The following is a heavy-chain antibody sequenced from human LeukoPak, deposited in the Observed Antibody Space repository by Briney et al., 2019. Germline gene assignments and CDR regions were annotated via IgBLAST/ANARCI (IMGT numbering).Heavy chain of an antibody. J-gene: IGHJ4*02. CDR1: GFTFSSYA. Sequence: GGSLRLSCAASGFTFSSYAMSWVRQAPGKGLEWVSAISGSGGSTCYADSVKGRFTISRDNSKNTLYLQMNSLRAEDTAVYYCAKNGLQDSSGWYRGYWGQGTLVTVSS. CDR3: AKNGLQDSSGWYRGY. D-gene: IGHD6-19*01. V-gene: IGHV3-23*01. CDR2: ISGSGGST.